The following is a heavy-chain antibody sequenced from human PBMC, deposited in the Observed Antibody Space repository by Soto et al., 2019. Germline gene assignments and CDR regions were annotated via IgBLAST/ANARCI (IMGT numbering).Heavy chain of an antibody. CDR3: ARGVAAAGGWFDP. Sequence: SETLSLTCTVSGGSISSGDYYWSWIRQPPGKGLEWIGYIYYSGSTYYNPSLKSRVTISVDTSKNQFSLKLSSVTAADTAVYYCARGVAAAGGWFDPWGQGTLVTVSS. J-gene: IGHJ5*02. D-gene: IGHD6-13*01. CDR2: IYYSGST. V-gene: IGHV4-30-4*01. CDR1: GGSISSGDYY.